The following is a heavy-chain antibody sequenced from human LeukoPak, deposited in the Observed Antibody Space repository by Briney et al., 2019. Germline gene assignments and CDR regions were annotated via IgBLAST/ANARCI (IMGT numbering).Heavy chain of an antibody. J-gene: IGHJ5*02. CDR3: ARVEVAGAYWFDP. V-gene: IGHV6-1*01. CDR1: GDSFSSNSAA. CDR2: TYYRSKWFN. D-gene: IGHD6-19*01. Sequence: SQTLSLTCAISGDSFSSNSAAWNWIRQSPSRGLEWLGRTYYRSKWFNDYAISVKSRIAINPDTTKNQLSLQLNSVTPEDTAVCYCARVEVAGAYWFDPWGQGTLVTVSS.